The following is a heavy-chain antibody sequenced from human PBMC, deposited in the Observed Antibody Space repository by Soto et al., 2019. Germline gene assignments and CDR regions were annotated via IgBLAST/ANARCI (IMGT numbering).Heavy chain of an antibody. CDR2: IIPIFSTA. CDR1: GGTFSSYA. CDR3: ARVIGYCSGGSCYYNWFDP. D-gene: IGHD2-15*01. Sequence: SVKVSCKASGGTFSSYAISWVRQAPGQGLEWMGGIIPIFSTANYAQKFQGRVTITADESTSTAYMELSSLRSEDTAVYYCARVIGYCSGGSCYYNWFDPWGQGTLVTVSS. V-gene: IGHV1-69*13. J-gene: IGHJ5*02.